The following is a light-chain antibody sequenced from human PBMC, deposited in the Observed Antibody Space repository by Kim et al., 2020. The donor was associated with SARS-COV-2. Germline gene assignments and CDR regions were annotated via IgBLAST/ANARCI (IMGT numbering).Light chain of an antibody. CDR3: QTWGTGMV. Sequence: GASVKLTCTLSSGHSSYAIEWHQPQPEKGPRYLMKLNSDGSHNKGDGIPDRFSGSTSGTEHSLTISSLQSEDEADYYCQTWGTGMVFGGGTQLTVL. V-gene: IGLV4-69*01. CDR1: SGHSSYA. CDR2: LNSDGSH. J-gene: IGLJ3*02.